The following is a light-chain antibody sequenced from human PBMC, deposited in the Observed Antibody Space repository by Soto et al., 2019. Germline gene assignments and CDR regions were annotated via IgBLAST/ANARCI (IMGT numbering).Light chain of an antibody. Sequence: IVFAQSPGTLSLSPGERTTLSCRASQSISSSYLAWYQQKPGQAPRLLVYGASSRATGIPDRFSGSGSGTDFTLTISRLEPVDFFLYSCTPYSYTFWLLGPGTKV. CDR1: QSISSSY. CDR3: TPYSYTFWL. J-gene: IGKJ1*01. CDR2: GAS. V-gene: IGKV3-20*01.